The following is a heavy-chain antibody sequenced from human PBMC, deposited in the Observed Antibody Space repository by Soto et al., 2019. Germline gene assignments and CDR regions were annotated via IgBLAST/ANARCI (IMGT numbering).Heavy chain of an antibody. V-gene: IGHV3-30*18. D-gene: IGHD2-21*02. Sequence: PGVSLRLSCAASGFTFSSYGMHWVRQAPGKGLEWVAVISYDGSNKYYADSVKGRFTISRDNSKNTLYLQMNSLRAEDTAVYYCAKDFRPVATNPRWFDPWGQGTLVTVSS. CDR2: ISYDGSNK. CDR3: AKDFRPVATNPRWFDP. CDR1: GFTFSSYG. J-gene: IGHJ5*02.